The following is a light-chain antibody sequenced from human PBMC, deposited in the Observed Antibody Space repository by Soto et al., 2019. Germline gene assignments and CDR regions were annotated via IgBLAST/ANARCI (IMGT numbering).Light chain of an antibody. V-gene: IGLV1-40*01. Sequence: QSVLTQPPSVSGAPGQRVTISCTGSSSNIGAGYDVHWYQQLPGTAPKLLIYGNSNRPSGVPDRFSGSKSGTSASLAITGLQADDEADYYCQSYDSSSQGYVFGTGTKLTVL. CDR2: GNS. CDR3: QSYDSSSQGYV. CDR1: SSNIGAGYD. J-gene: IGLJ1*01.